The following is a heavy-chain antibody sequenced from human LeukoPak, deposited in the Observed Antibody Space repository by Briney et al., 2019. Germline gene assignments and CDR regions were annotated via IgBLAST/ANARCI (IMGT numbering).Heavy chain of an antibody. J-gene: IGHJ4*02. CDR2: ISYDGSNK. CDR3: AKDQHFIAVAGKSYYFDY. Sequence: HPGRSLRLSCAASEFTFSSYGMHWVRQAPGKGLEWVAVISYDGSNKYYADSVKGRFTISRDNSKNTLYLQMNSLRAEDTAVYYCAKDQHFIAVAGKSYYFDYWGQGTLVTVSS. V-gene: IGHV3-30*18. D-gene: IGHD6-19*01. CDR1: EFTFSSYG.